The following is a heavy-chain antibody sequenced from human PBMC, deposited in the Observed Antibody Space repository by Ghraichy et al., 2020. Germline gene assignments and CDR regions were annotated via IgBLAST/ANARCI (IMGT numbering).Heavy chain of an antibody. CDR3: AKGADYYFYYMDV. Sequence: GGSLRLSCAASGFTFSTYAMSWVRQAPGKGLEWVSAISGSGGGTYYADSVKGLFVISRDNSKNTLYLQMNSLRAEDTAVYYCAKGADYYFYYMDVWGKGTAVTVSS. J-gene: IGHJ6*03. CDR2: ISGSGGGT. CDR1: GFTFSTYA. V-gene: IGHV3-23*01.